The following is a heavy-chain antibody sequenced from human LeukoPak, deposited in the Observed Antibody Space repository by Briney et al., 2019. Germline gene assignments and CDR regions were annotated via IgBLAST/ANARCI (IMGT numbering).Heavy chain of an antibody. CDR2: IGDTGRAK. Sequence: GRSLRLSCAASGFTFSRHGMHWVRQAPGKGLEWVAVIGDTGRAKYYADSVEGRFTASGDNSNKILYLEMNSLRYDDTALYYCAREAAWGNWYFDLWGRGTLVTVSS. J-gene: IGHJ2*01. D-gene: IGHD3-16*01. V-gene: IGHV3-33*08. CDR1: GFTFSRHG. CDR3: AREAAWGNWYFDL.